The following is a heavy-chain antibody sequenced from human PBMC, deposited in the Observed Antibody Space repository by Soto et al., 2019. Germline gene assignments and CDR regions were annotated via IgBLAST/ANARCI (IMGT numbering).Heavy chain of an antibody. CDR3: AKDSGTYYYDSSGYWVY. CDR1: GFTFSSYG. V-gene: IGHV3-30*18. CDR2: ISYDGSNK. J-gene: IGHJ4*02. Sequence: GGSLRLSCAASGFTFSSYGMHWVRQAPGKGLEWVAVISYDGSNKYYADSVKGRFTISRDNSKNTLYLQMNSLRAEDTAVYYCAKDSGTYYYDSSGYWVYWGQGTLVTVSS. D-gene: IGHD3-22*01.